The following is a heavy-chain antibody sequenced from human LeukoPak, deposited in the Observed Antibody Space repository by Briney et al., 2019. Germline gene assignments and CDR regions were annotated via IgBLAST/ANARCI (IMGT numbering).Heavy chain of an antibody. J-gene: IGHJ6*03. Sequence: ASVKVSCKVSGYTLTELSMHWVRQAPGKGLEWTGGFDPEDGETIYAQKFQGRVTMTEDTSTDTAYMELSSLRSEDTAVYYCARDRGYCTNGVCYTDYYYYMDVWGKGTTVTVSS. CDR3: ARDRGYCTNGVCYTDYYYYMDV. V-gene: IGHV1-24*01. CDR2: FDPEDGET. D-gene: IGHD2-8*01. CDR1: GYTLTELS.